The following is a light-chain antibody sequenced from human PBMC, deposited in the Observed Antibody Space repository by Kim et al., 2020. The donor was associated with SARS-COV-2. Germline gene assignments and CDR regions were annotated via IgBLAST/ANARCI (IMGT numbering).Light chain of an antibody. J-gene: IGLJ3*02. CDR1: SSDVGAYNL. Sequence: QSCTISCPGTSSDVGAYNLVSWYQQHPGKAPKFMIHDVSQRPSGVSNRFSGSKSGNTASLTISGLQAEDEADYYCTSYTRSDTWVFGGGTKVTVL. CDR2: DVS. CDR3: TSYTRSDTWV. V-gene: IGLV2-14*03.